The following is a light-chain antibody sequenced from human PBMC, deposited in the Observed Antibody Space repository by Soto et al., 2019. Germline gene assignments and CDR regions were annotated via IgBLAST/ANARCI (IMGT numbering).Light chain of an antibody. V-gene: IGKV1-6*01. CDR2: AAS. Sequence: IQMTQSPSSLSVSVGDRVTITCRASQDIRNDLGWYQQKPGKTPKLLIFAASSLQSGVPSRFSGSGSGTDFTLTISSLQPEDFASYYCLQDFNYPWTFGQGTKVEIE. CDR3: LQDFNYPWT. CDR1: QDIRND. J-gene: IGKJ1*01.